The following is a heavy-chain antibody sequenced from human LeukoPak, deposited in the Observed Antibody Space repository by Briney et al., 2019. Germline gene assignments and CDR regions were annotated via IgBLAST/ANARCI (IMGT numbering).Heavy chain of an antibody. CDR2: IYSGGST. Sequence: PGGSLRLSCVVSGFTVSTNYMSWVRQAPGKGLEWVSVIYSGGSTYYADSVKGRFTISRDNSKNTLSLQMNSLRAEDTAVYYCSRQTMGFYYWGQGTLGTVPS. V-gene: IGHV3-53*01. J-gene: IGHJ4*02. CDR1: GFTVSTNY. CDR3: SRQTMGFYY. D-gene: IGHD3-10*01.